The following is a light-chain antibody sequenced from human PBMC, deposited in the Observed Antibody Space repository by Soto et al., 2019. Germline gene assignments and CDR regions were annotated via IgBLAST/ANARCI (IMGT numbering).Light chain of an antibody. Sequence: EIVLTQSPGTLSLSPGERATLSCRASQSVSSSYLAWYQQKPGQAPSLLIYGASSRATGIPDRFSGSGSGTDFTLTISRLEAEDFAVYYCQQYGSAPRTFGQGTTVEIK. J-gene: IGKJ1*01. CDR3: QQYGSAPRT. CDR1: QSVSSSY. CDR2: GAS. V-gene: IGKV3-20*01.